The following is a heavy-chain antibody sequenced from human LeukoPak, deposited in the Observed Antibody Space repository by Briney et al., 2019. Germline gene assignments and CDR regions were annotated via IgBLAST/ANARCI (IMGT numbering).Heavy chain of an antibody. V-gene: IGHV3-23*01. D-gene: IGHD1-14*01. CDR2: ISGSGGST. Sequence: GGSLRLSCAASGFTFSSYAMSWVRQAPGKGLEWVSAISGSGGSTYYADCVKGRFTISRDNSKNTLYLQMNSLRAEDTAVYYCAKGNHFSHGYYFDYWGQGTLVTVSS. CDR3: AKGNHFSHGYYFDY. CDR1: GFTFSSYA. J-gene: IGHJ4*02.